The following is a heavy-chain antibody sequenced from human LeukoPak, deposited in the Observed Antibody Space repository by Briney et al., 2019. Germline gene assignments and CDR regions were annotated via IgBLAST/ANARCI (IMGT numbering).Heavy chain of an antibody. CDR2: INHSGST. CDR3: ARELHAYVWGSYRPRATYFDY. Sequence: SETLSLTCAVYGGSFSGYYWSWIRQPPGKGLEWIGEINHSGSTNYNPSLKSRVSISVDTSKNQFSLKLSSVAAADTAVYYCARELHAYVWGSYRPRATYFDYWGQGTLVTVSS. V-gene: IGHV4-34*01. D-gene: IGHD3-16*02. CDR1: GGSFSGYY. J-gene: IGHJ4*02.